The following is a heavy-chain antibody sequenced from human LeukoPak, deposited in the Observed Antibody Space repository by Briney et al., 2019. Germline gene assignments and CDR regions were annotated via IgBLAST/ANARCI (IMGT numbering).Heavy chain of an antibody. J-gene: IGHJ4*02. CDR1: GFSFSDYI. CDR2: IRSDGSST. CDR3: TRRYGDHSGWAGYHDS. V-gene: IGHV3-64*01. Sequence: GGSLRLSCVASGFSFSDYIMRWVRQAPGKGLEYVSAIRSDGSSTVYPNSVKGRFTISRDNSKSTLYLQLGSLRAEDTAVYYCTRRYGDHSGWAGYHDSWGQGTLVTVSS. D-gene: IGHD6-19*01.